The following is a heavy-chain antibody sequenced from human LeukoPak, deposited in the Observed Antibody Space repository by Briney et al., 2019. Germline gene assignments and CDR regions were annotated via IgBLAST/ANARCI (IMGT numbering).Heavy chain of an antibody. V-gene: IGHV1-2*02. CDR2: INPNSGGS. D-gene: IGHD3-10*01. J-gene: IGHJ4*02. CDR3: AREPYGSGYYYFDY. Sequence: ASVKVSCKASGHTFTGYNIHWVRQAPGQGLEWMGWINPNSGGSKYAQNFQGRVTMTRDTSISTAYMELSSLRSDDTAVYFCAREPYGSGYYYFDYWGQGTPVSVSS. CDR1: GHTFTGYN.